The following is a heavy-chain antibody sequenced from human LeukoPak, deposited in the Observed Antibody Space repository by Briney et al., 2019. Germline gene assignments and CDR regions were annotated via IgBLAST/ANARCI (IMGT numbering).Heavy chain of an antibody. J-gene: IGHJ3*02. CDR1: GFTFSSYS. D-gene: IGHD5-18*01. CDR2: ISSSSSTI. V-gene: IGHV3-48*04. CDR3: AGGVDTAMNDAFDI. Sequence: PGGSLRLSCAASGFTFSSYSMNWVRQAPGKGLEWVSYISSSSSTIYYADSVKGRFTISRDNAKNSLHLQMNSLRAEDTAVYYCAGGVDTAMNDAFDIWGQGTMVTVSS.